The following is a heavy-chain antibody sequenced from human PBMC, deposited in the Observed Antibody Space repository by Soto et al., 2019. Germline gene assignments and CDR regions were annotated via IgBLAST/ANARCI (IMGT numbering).Heavy chain of an antibody. CDR2: IYHSGST. V-gene: IGHV4-30-2*01. D-gene: IGHD4-4*01. CDR3: ASGMTTVTALDS. Sequence: QLQLQESGSGLVKPSQTLSLTRAVSGGSISSGGYSWSWIRQPPGKGLEWIGYIYHSGSTYYNPSPKRRVTISVDRSKTQFSLKLSSVTAAATAVYYCASGMTTVTALDSWGQGTLVTVSS. J-gene: IGHJ4*02. CDR1: GGSISSGGYS.